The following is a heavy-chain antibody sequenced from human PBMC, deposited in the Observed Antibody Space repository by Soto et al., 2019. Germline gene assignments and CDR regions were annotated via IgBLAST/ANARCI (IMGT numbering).Heavy chain of an antibody. Sequence: PGGSLRLSCAASGFTFSSYSMNWVRQAPGKGLEWVSSISSSSSYIYYADSVKGRFTISRDNAKNSLYLQMNSLRAEDTAVYYCARDHLNYYYGSGSYPFDYWGQGTLVTVSS. CDR2: ISSSSSYI. CDR1: GFTFSSYS. V-gene: IGHV3-21*01. J-gene: IGHJ4*02. D-gene: IGHD3-10*01. CDR3: ARDHLNYYYGSGSYPFDY.